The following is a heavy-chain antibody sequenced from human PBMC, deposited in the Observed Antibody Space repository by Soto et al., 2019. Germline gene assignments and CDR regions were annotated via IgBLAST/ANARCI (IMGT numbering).Heavy chain of an antibody. CDR1: GGSVSSGSYY. V-gene: IGHV4-39*07. CDR2: INHSGST. D-gene: IGHD5-18*01. J-gene: IGHJ4*02. Sequence: PSETLSLTCTVSGGSVSSGSYYWSWIRQPPGKGLEWIGEINHSGSTNYNPSLKSRVTISVDTSKNQFSLKLSSVTAADTAVYYCAVGTEEYSYGSDYWGQGTLVTVSS. CDR3: AVGTEEYSYGSDY.